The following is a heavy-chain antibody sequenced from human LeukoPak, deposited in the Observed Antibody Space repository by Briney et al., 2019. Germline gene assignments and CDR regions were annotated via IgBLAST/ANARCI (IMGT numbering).Heavy chain of an antibody. V-gene: IGHV3-53*01. Sequence: SGVNLRLSCAASGFTVNSNYRSWVRQAPGKGLEWVSVIYSGGSTYYADSVKGRFTISRDNSKNTLYLQMNSLRAEDTAVYYCAKDPPGYWGQGTLVTVSS. CDR1: GFTVNSNY. D-gene: IGHD1-14*01. CDR3: AKDPPGY. CDR2: IYSGGST. J-gene: IGHJ4*02.